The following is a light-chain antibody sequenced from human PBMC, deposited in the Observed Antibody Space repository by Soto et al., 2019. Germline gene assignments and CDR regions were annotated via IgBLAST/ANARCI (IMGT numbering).Light chain of an antibody. CDR2: SAS. J-gene: IGKJ5*01. Sequence: DIQLTQSPSFLSASVGDRVTITCRASQGISSYLAWYQQKPGQAPKLLIYSASTLQSGVPSRFSGSGSGTEFTLTISSLQPEDFATYYWQQINSYPVTFGQGTRLEIK. CDR3: QQINSYPVT. V-gene: IGKV1-9*01. CDR1: QGISSY.